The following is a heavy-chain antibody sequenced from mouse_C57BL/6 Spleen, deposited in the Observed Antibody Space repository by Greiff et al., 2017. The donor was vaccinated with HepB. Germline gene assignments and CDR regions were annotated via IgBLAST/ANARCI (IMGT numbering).Heavy chain of an antibody. V-gene: IGHV5-6*01. CDR2: ISSGGSYT. Sequence: DVQLVESGGDLVKPGGSLKLSCAASGFTFSSYGMSWVRQTPDKRLEWVATISSGGSYTYYPDSVKGRFTISRDNAKNTLYLQMSSLKSEDTAMYYCASLYDGYFYDYWGQGTTLTVSS. CDR1: GFTFSSYG. CDR3: ASLYDGYFYDY. D-gene: IGHD2-3*01. J-gene: IGHJ2*01.